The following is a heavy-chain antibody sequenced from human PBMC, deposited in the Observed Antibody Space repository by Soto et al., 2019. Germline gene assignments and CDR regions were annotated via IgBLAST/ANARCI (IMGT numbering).Heavy chain of an antibody. V-gene: IGHV4-34*01. Sequence: QVQLQQWGAGLLKPSETLSLTCAVYGGSFSGYYWSWIRQPPGKGLEWIGEINHSGSTNYNPSLKSRLXISVDTSKNQFSLKLSSVTAADTAVYYCARAYGGNSGVFDYWGQGTLVTVSS. D-gene: IGHD4-17*01. CDR2: INHSGST. CDR1: GGSFSGYY. J-gene: IGHJ4*02. CDR3: ARAYGGNSGVFDY.